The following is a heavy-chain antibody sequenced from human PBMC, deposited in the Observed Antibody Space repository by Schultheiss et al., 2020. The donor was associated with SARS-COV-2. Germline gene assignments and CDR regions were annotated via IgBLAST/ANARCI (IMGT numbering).Heavy chain of an antibody. V-gene: IGHV3-11*01. D-gene: IGHD6-13*01. CDR3: ARAQQLARGAFDY. Sequence: GGSLRLSCTASRFTFGDYAMSWFRQAPGKGLEWVSYISSSSSTIYYADSVKGRFTISRDNAKNSLYLQMNSLRAEDTAVYYCARAQQLARGAFDYWGQGTPVTVSS. CDR1: RFTFGDYA. J-gene: IGHJ4*02. CDR2: ISSSSSTI.